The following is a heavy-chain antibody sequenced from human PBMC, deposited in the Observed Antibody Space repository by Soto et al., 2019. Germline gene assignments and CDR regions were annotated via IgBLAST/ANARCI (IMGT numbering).Heavy chain of an antibody. CDR1: GFTSSSYS. CDR2: ISSSTSTT. CDR3: ARDACGDYLFDY. Sequence: GGSLRLSCAASGFTSSSYSMNWVRQAPGKGLEWISYISSSTSTTYHADSVKGRFTISRDNANNSLYLQMNSLRAEDTAVYYCARDACGDYLFDYWGQGTLVTVSS. J-gene: IGHJ4*02. D-gene: IGHD4-17*01. V-gene: IGHV3-48*01.